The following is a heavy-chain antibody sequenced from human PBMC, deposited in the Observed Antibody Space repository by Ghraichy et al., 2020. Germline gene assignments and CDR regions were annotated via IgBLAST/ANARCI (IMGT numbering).Heavy chain of an antibody. D-gene: IGHD3-22*01. CDR3: AHMFYYDSSGYYLLDY. J-gene: IGHJ4*02. CDR1: GFSLSSSGVG. Sequence: SGPTLVKPTQTLTLTCTFSGFSLSSSGVGVGWIRQPPGKALEWLALIYWNDDKRYSPSLKSRLTITKDTSTNQVVLAMTNMDPVDTATYYCAHMFYYDSSGYYLLDYWGQGTLVTVSS. V-gene: IGHV2-5*01. CDR2: IYWNDDK.